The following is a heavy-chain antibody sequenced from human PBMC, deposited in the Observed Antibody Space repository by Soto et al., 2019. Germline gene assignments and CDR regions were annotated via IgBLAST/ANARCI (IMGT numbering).Heavy chain of an antibody. J-gene: IGHJ4*02. V-gene: IGHV1-69*01. CDR1: GGTFSSYA. CDR2: IIPIFGTA. D-gene: IGHD2-2*02. Sequence: QVQLVQSGAEVKKPGSSVKVSCKASGGTFSSYAISWVRQAPGQGLEWMGGIIPIFGTANYAQKFQGRVTITADESTSTAYMELSSLRSEDTAVYYCAAEYCSSTSCYNRGHDWGQGSLVTVSS. CDR3: AAEYCSSTSCYNRGHD.